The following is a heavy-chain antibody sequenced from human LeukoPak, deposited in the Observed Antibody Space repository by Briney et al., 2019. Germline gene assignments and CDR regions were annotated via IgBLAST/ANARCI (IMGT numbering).Heavy chain of an antibody. Sequence: ASETLSLTCTVSGGSISSSSYYWGWIRQPPGKGLEWIGSIYYSGSTYYNPSLKSRVTISVDTSKNQFSLKLSSVTAADTAVYYCARDGYSSSWYRGAPFDYWGHGTLVTVSS. J-gene: IGHJ4*01. CDR1: GGSISSSSYY. CDR2: IYYSGST. V-gene: IGHV4-39*07. D-gene: IGHD6-13*01. CDR3: ARDGYSSSWYRGAPFDY.